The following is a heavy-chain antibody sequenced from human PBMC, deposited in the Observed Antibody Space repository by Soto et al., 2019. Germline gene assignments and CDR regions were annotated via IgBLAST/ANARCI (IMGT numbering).Heavy chain of an antibody. Sequence: GGSLRLSCAASGFTFSSYAMHWVRQAPGKGLEYVSAISSNGGSTYYADSVKGRFTISRDNSKNTLYLQMSSLRAEDTAVYYCVKILQYSYGLPHWGQGTLVTVSS. J-gene: IGHJ4*02. CDR3: VKILQYSYGLPH. CDR1: GFTFSSYA. V-gene: IGHV3-64D*06. D-gene: IGHD5-18*01. CDR2: ISSNGGST.